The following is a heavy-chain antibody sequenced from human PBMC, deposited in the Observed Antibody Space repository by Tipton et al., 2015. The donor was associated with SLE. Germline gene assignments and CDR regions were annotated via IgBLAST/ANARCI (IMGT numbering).Heavy chain of an antibody. Sequence: LRLSCTVSGGSISSSSYYWGWIRQPPGKGLEWIGSIYYSGSTYYNPSLKSRVTISVDTSKNQFSLKLSSVTAADTAVYYCARDRGGNSSVYVDNWGQGTLVTVSS. CDR1: GGSISSSSYY. D-gene: IGHD4-23*01. V-gene: IGHV4-39*07. CDR3: ARDRGGNSSVYVDN. J-gene: IGHJ4*02. CDR2: IYYSGST.